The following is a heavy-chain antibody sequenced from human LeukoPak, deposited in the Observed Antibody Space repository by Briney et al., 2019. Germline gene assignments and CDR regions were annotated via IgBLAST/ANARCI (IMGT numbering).Heavy chain of an antibody. Sequence: GESLKISCKGFGYSFTSYWIGWVRQMPGKGLEWMGIIYPSDSDTRYSPSFKGQVTISADKSSSSAHLQWSSLKASDTAMYYCARRYCIGGSCYLDYWGQGTLVTVSS. CDR3: ARRYCIGGSCYLDY. J-gene: IGHJ4*02. D-gene: IGHD2-15*01. CDR1: GYSFTSYW. CDR2: IYPSDSDT. V-gene: IGHV5-51*01.